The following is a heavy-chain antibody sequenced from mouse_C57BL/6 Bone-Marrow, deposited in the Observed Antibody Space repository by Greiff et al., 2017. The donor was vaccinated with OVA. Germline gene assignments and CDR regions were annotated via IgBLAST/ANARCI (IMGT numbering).Heavy chain of an antibody. CDR3: ARSITAVVGGVD. V-gene: IGHV1-7*01. CDR1: GYSLTSYW. J-gene: IGHJ3*01. Sequence: VQLQQSGAELAKPGASVTVSCTASGYSLTSYWMHWVKQRPGQGLEWIGYINPSTGYTEHNQKFKDKATLTADKSSSTAYMQLSSLTSEDSAVYYCARSITAVVGGVDWGQGTLVTVSA. CDR2: INPSTGYT. D-gene: IGHD1-1*01.